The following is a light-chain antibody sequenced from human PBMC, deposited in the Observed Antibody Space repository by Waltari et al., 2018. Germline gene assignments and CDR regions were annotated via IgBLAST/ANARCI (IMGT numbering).Light chain of an antibody. CDR3: QQYGSSPHT. CDR1: QSVRSSY. V-gene: IGKV3-20*01. CDR2: GAS. J-gene: IGKJ2*01. Sequence: EIVLTQSPGTLSLSPGERSTLSCRASQSVRSSYLAWYQQKPGQAPRLLIYGASSRATGIPDRFSGSESGTDFTLTISRLEPEDFAVYWCQQYGSSPHTFGQGTKLEIK.